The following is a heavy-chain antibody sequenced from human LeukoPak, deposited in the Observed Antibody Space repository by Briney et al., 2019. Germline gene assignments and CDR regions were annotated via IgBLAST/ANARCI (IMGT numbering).Heavy chain of an antibody. Sequence: GGSLRLSCAASGFIFSNYAMSWVRQAPGKGLEWVAVISYDGSNKYYADSVKGRFTISRDNSKNTLYLQMNSLRAEDTAVYYCARPHYDFWSGYTLAATSSFDYWGQGTLVTVSS. CDR2: ISYDGSNK. CDR1: GFIFSNYA. J-gene: IGHJ4*02. CDR3: ARPHYDFWSGYTLAATSSFDY. D-gene: IGHD3-3*01. V-gene: IGHV3-30-3*01.